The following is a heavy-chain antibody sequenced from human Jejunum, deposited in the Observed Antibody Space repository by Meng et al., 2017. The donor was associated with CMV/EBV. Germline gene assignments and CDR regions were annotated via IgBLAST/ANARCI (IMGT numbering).Heavy chain of an antibody. Sequence: AAWNWLRPYPSRGLAWLGRTCYRSNWSTVYALSVKSRITISPDTSQNQVSLHLTSLTPEDTAMYYCARDIRGSGLIDHYYGMDVWGQGTPVTVSS. CDR3: ARDIRGSGLIDHYYGMDV. V-gene: IGHV6-1*01. J-gene: IGHJ6*02. D-gene: IGHD3-16*01. CDR2: TCYRSNWST. CDR1: AA.